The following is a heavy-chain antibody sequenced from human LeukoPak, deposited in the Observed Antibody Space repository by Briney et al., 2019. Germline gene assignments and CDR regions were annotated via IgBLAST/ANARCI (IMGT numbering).Heavy chain of an antibody. Sequence: PSETLSLTCTVSGGSISSGSYYWSWIRQPAGKGLEWIGRIYTSGGTNYNPSLKSRFTISVDTSKNQFSLKLSSVTAADTAVYYCARFGAAIDWFDPWGQGTLVTVSS. J-gene: IGHJ5*02. CDR2: IYTSGGT. CDR1: GGSISSGSYY. D-gene: IGHD6-25*01. V-gene: IGHV4-61*02. CDR3: ARFGAAIDWFDP.